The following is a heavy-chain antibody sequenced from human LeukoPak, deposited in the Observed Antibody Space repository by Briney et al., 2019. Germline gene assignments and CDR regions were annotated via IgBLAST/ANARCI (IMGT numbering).Heavy chain of an antibody. V-gene: IGHV3-11*04. CDR3: ARVDQGNYDNHRLDY. CDR2: ISSSGSTI. J-gene: IGHJ4*02. D-gene: IGHD1-7*01. Sequence: PGGSLRLSCAASGFTFSDYYMSWIRQAPGKGREWVSYISSSGSTINYADSVKGRFTISRDNAKNSLYLQMNSLRAEDTAVYYCARVDQGNYDNHRLDYWGQGTLVTVSS. CDR1: GFTFSDYY.